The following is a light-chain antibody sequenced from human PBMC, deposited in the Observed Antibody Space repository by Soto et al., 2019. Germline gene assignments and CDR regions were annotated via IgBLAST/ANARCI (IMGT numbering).Light chain of an antibody. J-gene: IGKJ1*01. Sequence: DIQMTQSPSTLSASVGDRVTITCRASQSISGWLAWYQQKPGKAPKVLIYKASSLESGVPSRFSGSGSGAEFTLTISSLQPDDFATYYCQHYNSYSEAFGQGTKVDIK. CDR2: KAS. CDR1: QSISGW. V-gene: IGKV1-5*03. CDR3: QHYNSYSEA.